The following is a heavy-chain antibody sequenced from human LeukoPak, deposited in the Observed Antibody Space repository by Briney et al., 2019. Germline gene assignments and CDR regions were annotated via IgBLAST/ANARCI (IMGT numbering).Heavy chain of an antibody. J-gene: IGHJ3*02. CDR3: AKDPLPSRYCSGGSCYGVAFDI. V-gene: IGHV3-23*01. CDR2: ISGSGNST. Sequence: GGSLRLSCAASGFTFSSYAMSWVRQAPGKGLEWVSGISGSGNSTHYADSVKGRFTISRDNSKNTLYLQMNSLRAEDTAVYYCAKDPLPSRYCSGGSCYGVAFDIWGQGTMVTVSS. D-gene: IGHD2-15*01. CDR1: GFTFSSYA.